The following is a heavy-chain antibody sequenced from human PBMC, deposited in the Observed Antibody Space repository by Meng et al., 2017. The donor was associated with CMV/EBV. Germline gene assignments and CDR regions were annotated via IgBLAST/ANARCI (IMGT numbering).Heavy chain of an antibody. Sequence: VQLWQAGVEVKKPGASGKVSGKSSVYTFTSYGISWVRQAPGQGLEWMGWISAYNGNTNYAQKLQGRVTMTTDTSTRTAYMELRSLRSDDTAVYYCARDAVVPADAPFHYWGQGTLVTVSS. V-gene: IGHV1-18*01. CDR2: ISAYNGNT. D-gene: IGHD2-2*01. J-gene: IGHJ4*02. CDR3: ARDAVVPADAPFHY. CDR1: VYTFTSYG.